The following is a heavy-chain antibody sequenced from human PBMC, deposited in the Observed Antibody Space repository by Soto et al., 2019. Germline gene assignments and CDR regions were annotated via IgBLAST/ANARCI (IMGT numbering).Heavy chain of an antibody. CDR1: GYTFSSYY. V-gene: IGHV1-58*01. D-gene: IGHD1-26*01. CDR2: IVVGSGNT. J-gene: IGHJ6*02. Sequence: ASVKVSCKASGYTFSSYYLQWVRQARGQRLEWIGWIVVGSGNTNYAQKFQERVTITRDMSTSTAYMELSSLRSEDTAVYYCAADNLVGATTYYYYYGMDVWGQGTTVTVSS. CDR3: AADNLVGATTYYYYYGMDV.